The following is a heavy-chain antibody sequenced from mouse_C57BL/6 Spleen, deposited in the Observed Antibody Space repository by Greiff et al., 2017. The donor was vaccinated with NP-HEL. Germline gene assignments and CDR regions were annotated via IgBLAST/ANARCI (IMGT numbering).Heavy chain of an antibody. CDR2: IRSKSSNYAT. V-gene: IGHV10-3*01. D-gene: IGHD1-1*01. CDR3: VRGITTVVAPYAMDY. J-gene: IGHJ4*01. Sequence: EVQLVESGGGLVQPKGSLKLSCAASGFTFNTYAMHWVRQAPGKGLEWVARIRSKSSNYATYYADSVKDRFTISRDDSQSMLYLQMKNLKTEDTAMYYCVRGITTVVAPYAMDYWGQGTSVTVSS. CDR1: GFTFNTYA.